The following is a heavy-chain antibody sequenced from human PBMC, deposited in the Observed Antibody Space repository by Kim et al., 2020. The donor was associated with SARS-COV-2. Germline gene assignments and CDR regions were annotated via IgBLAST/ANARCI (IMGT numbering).Heavy chain of an antibody. J-gene: IGHJ5*02. V-gene: IGHV6-1*01. CDR3: ARGLGYSAGWFDP. D-gene: IGHD6-13*01. Sequence: YAVSVKSRITINPDTSKNQFTLQLNSVTPEDAAVYYCARGLGYSAGWFDPWGQGTLVTVSS.